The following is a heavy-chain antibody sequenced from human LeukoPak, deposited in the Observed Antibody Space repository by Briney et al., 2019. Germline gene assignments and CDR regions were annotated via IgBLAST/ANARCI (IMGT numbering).Heavy chain of an antibody. Sequence: SVTVSCKASGGTFSSYAISWVRQAPGQGLEWMGRIIPILGIANYAQKFQGRVTITADKSTSTAYMELSSLRSEDTAVYYCASPYYYDSSGYIHWGQGTLVTVSS. D-gene: IGHD3-22*01. CDR1: GGTFSSYA. CDR3: ASPYYYDSSGYIH. V-gene: IGHV1-69*04. J-gene: IGHJ4*02. CDR2: IIPILGIA.